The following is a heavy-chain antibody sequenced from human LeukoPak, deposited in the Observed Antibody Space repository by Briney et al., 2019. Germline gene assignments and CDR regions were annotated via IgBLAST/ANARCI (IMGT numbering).Heavy chain of an antibody. J-gene: IGHJ5*02. CDR2: IYYSGST. CDR3: ARHRRIAAAGNWFDP. V-gene: IGHV4-59*08. Sequence: PSETLSLTCTVSGGSISSYYWSWIRQPPGKGLEWIGYIYYSGSTNYNPSLKSRVTISVDTPKNQFSLKLSSVTAADTAVYYCARHRRIAAAGNWFDPWGQGTLVTVSS. D-gene: IGHD6-13*01. CDR1: GGSISSYY.